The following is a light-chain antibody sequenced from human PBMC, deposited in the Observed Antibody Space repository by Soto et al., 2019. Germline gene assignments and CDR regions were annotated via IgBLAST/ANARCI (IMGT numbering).Light chain of an antibody. Sequence: QSVLTQPPSASGSPGQSVTISCTGASRDVGGYNFVSWYQQHPGKAPKLMIYDVTKRPSGVPDRFSGSKSGNTASLTVSGLQADDEADYYCSSYAGSSVPVAFGGGTKLTVL. V-gene: IGLV2-8*01. CDR2: DVT. CDR1: SRDVGGYNF. CDR3: SSYAGSSVPVA. J-gene: IGLJ2*01.